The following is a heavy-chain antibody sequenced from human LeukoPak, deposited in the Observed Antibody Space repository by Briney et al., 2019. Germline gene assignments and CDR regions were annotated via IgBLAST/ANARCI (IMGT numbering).Heavy chain of an antibody. D-gene: IGHD1-26*01. V-gene: IGHV1-2*06. CDR2: INPNNGGT. Sequence: ASVKVSCKASGYTFTGYYMHWVRQAPGQGLEWMERINPNNGGTNYAQKFQGRVTMTGDTSISTAYMELSSLRSDDTAVYYCTRESGSYHGNGYWGQGTLVTVSS. J-gene: IGHJ4*02. CDR3: TRESGSYHGNGY. CDR1: GYTFTGYY.